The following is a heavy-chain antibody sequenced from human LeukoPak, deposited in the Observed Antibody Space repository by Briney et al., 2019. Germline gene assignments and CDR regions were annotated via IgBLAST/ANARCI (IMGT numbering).Heavy chain of an antibody. V-gene: IGHV4-34*01. J-gene: IGHJ4*02. CDR2: INHSGST. CDR3: ARGPNYYDSSGYYALDY. D-gene: IGHD3-22*01. Sequence: SGTLSLTCAVYGVSFSGYYWSWIRQPPGKGLEWIGEINHSGSTNYNPSLKNRVTISVDTSKNQFSLKLSSVTAADTAVYYCARGPNYYDSSGYYALDYWGQGTLVTVSS. CDR1: GVSFSGYY.